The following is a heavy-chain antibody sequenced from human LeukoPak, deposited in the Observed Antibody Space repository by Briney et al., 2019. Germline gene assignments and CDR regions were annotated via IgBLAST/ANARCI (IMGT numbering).Heavy chain of an antibody. D-gene: IGHD2-21*01. CDR3: AVAPGDY. V-gene: IGHV1-2*02. Sequence: GPVRVSCKASGYTFTGYYMHWVRQAPGQGLEWMGWINPNTGDTHYAQKFKGRVTLTRDTSITTVYMELSRLTSDDTAIFYCAVAPGDYWGQGTLVTVSS. CDR1: GYTFTGYY. J-gene: IGHJ4*02. CDR2: INPNTGDT.